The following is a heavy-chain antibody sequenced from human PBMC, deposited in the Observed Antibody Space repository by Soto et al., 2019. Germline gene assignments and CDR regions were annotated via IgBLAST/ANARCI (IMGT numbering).Heavy chain of an antibody. J-gene: IGHJ4*02. CDR3: ARSYYDYVWGSYRSAHFDY. Sequence: GASVKVSCKTSGYTSTSYYMHWVRQAPGKGLEWMGIINPSGGSTSYAQKFQGRVTMTRDTSTSTVYMELSSLRSEDTAVYYCARSYYDYVWGSYRSAHFDYWGQGTLVTVSS. CDR1: GYTSTSYY. D-gene: IGHD3-16*02. V-gene: IGHV1-46*01. CDR2: INPSGGST.